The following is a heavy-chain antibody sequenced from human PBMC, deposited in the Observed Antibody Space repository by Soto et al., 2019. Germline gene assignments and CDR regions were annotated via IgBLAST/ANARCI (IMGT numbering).Heavy chain of an antibody. CDR3: VKDRAVAGVFDY. D-gene: IGHD6-19*01. V-gene: IGHV3-30*18. CDR2: ISFDGSNE. Sequence: GGSLRLSCAASGFILNSYAMHWVRQAPGKGLEWVAVISFDGSNENFGDSVKGRFALTRDTSKNALYLHMNDLRAEDTARYYCVKDRAVAGVFDYWGQGTLVTVSS. CDR1: GFILNSYA. J-gene: IGHJ4*02.